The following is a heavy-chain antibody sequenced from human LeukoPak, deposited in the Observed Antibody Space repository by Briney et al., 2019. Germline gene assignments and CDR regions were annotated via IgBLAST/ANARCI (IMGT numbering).Heavy chain of an antibody. D-gene: IGHD2-2*01. CDR1: GGYISSYY. CDR3: ALGDCSSTSCYVFDY. Sequence: PSETLSLTCTVSGGYISSYYWSWIRQPPGKGLEWIGYIFNSGSTNYNPSLKSRVTISVDTSKNQFSLKLSSVTVADTAVYFCALGDCSSTSCYVFDYWGQGTLVTVSS. V-gene: IGHV4-59*01. CDR2: IFNSGST. J-gene: IGHJ4*02.